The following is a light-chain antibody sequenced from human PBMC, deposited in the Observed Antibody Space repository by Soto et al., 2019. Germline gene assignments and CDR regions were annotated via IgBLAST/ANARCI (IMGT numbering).Light chain of an antibody. CDR1: SSDVGLYNL. CDR2: EVN. V-gene: IGLV2-23*02. Sequence: QSVLTQPASMSGSPGQSITISCTGTSSDVGLYNLVSWYQHLPGKAPKLIIYEVNERPSGISDRFSGSKSGNTASLTISGLRDEAEADYYCCSYVGSSILMFGGGTKLTVL. J-gene: IGLJ3*02. CDR3: CSYVGSSILM.